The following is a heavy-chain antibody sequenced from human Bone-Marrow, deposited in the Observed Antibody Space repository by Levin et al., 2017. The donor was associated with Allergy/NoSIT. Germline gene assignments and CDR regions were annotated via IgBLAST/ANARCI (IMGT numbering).Heavy chain of an antibody. CDR3: AGDMVRGVSGPSFDY. V-gene: IGHV3-48*02. CDR1: GFSFSNYG. CDR2: ISSRSSTI. D-gene: IGHD3-10*01. J-gene: IGHJ4*02. Sequence: GESLKISCAASGFSFSNYGMNWVRPAPGKGLEWGSYISSRSSTIYYADSVKGRFTVSRDDARNSLSLPMNSLRDEDTAVYYCAGDMVRGVSGPSFDYWGQGTLVTVSS.